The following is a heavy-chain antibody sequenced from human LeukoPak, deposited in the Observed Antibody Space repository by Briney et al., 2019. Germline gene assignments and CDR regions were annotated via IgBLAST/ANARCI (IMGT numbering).Heavy chain of an antibody. Sequence: GESLKISCKVSGYSFTSYWISWVRQMPGKGLEWMGRIDPSDSYTNYSPSFQDHVTISADKSISTAYLQWSSLKASDTAMYYCARRPIPSGSYHFDYWGQGTLVTVSS. V-gene: IGHV5-10-1*01. D-gene: IGHD1-26*01. J-gene: IGHJ4*02. CDR2: IDPSDSYT. CDR1: GYSFTSYW. CDR3: ARRPIPSGSYHFDY.